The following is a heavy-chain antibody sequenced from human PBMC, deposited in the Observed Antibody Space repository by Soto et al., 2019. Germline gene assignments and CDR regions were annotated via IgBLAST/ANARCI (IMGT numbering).Heavy chain of an antibody. Sequence: PGGSLRRSCAASGFTCSSYTMNWVRQAPGKGLEWVSYISGSGGSTYYADSVQGRFTISRDNSKNTLYLHMNSLRVEDTAVYYCAKEQWLAPWGQGSLVTVSS. CDR2: ISGSGGST. CDR1: GFTCSSYT. J-gene: IGHJ5*02. V-gene: IGHV3-23*01. CDR3: AKEQWLAP. D-gene: IGHD6-19*01.